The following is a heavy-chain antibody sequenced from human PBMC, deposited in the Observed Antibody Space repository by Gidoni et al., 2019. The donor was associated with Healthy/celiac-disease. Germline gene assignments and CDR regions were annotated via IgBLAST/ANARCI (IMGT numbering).Heavy chain of an antibody. CDR2: ISSSGSTI. J-gene: IGHJ3*02. CDR3: ASEEEGDAFDI. V-gene: IGHV3-48*03. CDR1: GFTFSSYE. Sequence: EVQLVESGGGWVQPGGSLRLSCAASGFTFSSYEMNWVRQAPGKGLEWVSYISSSGSTIYYADSVKGRFTISRDNAKNSLYLQMNSLRAEDTAVYYCASEEEGDAFDIWGQGTMVTVSS.